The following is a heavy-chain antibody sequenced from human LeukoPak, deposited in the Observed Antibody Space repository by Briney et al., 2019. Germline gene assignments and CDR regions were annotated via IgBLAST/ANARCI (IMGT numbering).Heavy chain of an antibody. V-gene: IGHV3-23*01. CDR1: GFTFSSYG. CDR2: ISGSGGST. Sequence: GGSLRLSCAASGFTFSSYGMSWVRQAPGQGLEWVSAISGSGGSTYYADSVKGRFTISRDNSKNTLYLQMNSLRAEDTAVYYCAKDPESQLLPPFFDYWGQGTLVTVSS. CDR3: AKDPESQLLPPFFDY. D-gene: IGHD2-2*01. J-gene: IGHJ4*02.